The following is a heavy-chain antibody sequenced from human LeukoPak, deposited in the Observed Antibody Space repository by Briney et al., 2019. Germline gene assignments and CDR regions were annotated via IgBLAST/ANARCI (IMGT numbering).Heavy chain of an antibody. CDR2: IYPGDSDT. Sequence: PGESLKISCKGSGYSFTSYWIGWVRQMPGKGLEWMGIIYPGDSDTRYSPSFQGQVTISADKSISTAYLQWSSLKASDTAMYHCARLWSDYYDSSGYYYVGRGDYFDYWGQGTLVTVSS. CDR3: ARLWSDYYDSSGYYYVGRGDYFDY. CDR1: GYSFTSYW. J-gene: IGHJ4*02. D-gene: IGHD3-22*01. V-gene: IGHV5-51*01.